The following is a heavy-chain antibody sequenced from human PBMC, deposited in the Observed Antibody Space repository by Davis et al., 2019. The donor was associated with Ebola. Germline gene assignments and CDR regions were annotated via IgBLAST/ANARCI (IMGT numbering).Heavy chain of an antibody. D-gene: IGHD2-2*01. V-gene: IGHV1-8*01. CDR3: ARGGGAVVVPAARLYYYGMDV. J-gene: IGHJ6*02. Sequence: AASVKVSCKASGYTFTSYDINWVRQATGQGLEWTGWMNPNSGNTGYAQKFQGRVTMTRNNSISTAYMELSSLRSEDTAVYYCARGGGAVVVPAARLYYYGMDVWGQGTTVTVSS. CDR1: GYTFTSYD. CDR2: MNPNSGNT.